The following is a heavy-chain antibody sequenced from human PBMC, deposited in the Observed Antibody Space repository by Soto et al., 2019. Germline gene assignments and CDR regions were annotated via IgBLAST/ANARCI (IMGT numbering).Heavy chain of an antibody. CDR1: GGSFSGYY. V-gene: IGHV4-34*01. CDR3: ACCYAIDSGCGLLAFYLDA. CDR2: INHSGST. Sequence: SETLSLTCAVYGGSFSGYYWSWIRQPPGKGLEWIGEINHSGSTNYNPSLKSRVTISVDTSKNQFSLKLSSVTAADTAVYYCACCYAIDSGCGLLAFYLDAWGKGTQVTVSS. D-gene: IGHD5-12*01. J-gene: IGHJ6*03.